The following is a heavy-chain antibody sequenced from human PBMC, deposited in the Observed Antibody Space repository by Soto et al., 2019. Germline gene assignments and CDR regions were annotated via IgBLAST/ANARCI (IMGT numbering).Heavy chain of an antibody. CDR2: ISYDGSNK. V-gene: IGHV3-30*18. Sequence: QVQLVESGGGVVQPGRSLRLSCAASGFTFSSYGMHWVRQAPGKGLEWVAVISYDGSNKYYADSVKGRFTISRDNSKNTLYLPMNSLRAEDTAVYYCAKDSVVAATNYYYGMDVWGQGTTVTVSS. CDR3: AKDSVVAATNYYYGMDV. J-gene: IGHJ6*02. D-gene: IGHD2-15*01. CDR1: GFTFSSYG.